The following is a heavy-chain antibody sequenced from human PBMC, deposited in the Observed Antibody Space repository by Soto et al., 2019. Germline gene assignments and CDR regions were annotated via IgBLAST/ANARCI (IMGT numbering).Heavy chain of an antibody. V-gene: IGHV3-15*07. CDR1: GFSFATSW. CDR3: TSHHMGELVQIPH. Sequence: EVQLVESGGAVVKPGGSLRLSCAASGFSFATSWMNWVRQAPGKGLEWVGQIKSKTDGETTDYGAPVKGRFTISRDDSESRLFLQMNSLNTEDTGVYYCTSHHMGELVQIPHWGQGTLVIVSS. D-gene: IGHD3-16*01. CDR2: IKSKTDGETT. J-gene: IGHJ4*02.